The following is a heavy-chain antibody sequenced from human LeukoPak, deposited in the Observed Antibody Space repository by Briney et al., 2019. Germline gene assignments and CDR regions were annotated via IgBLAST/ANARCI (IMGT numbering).Heavy chain of an antibody. CDR3: TTDTFGARDS. V-gene: IGHV3-74*01. D-gene: IGHD3-10*01. CDR1: GYTFSRYW. J-gene: IGHJ4*02. Sequence: GGSLRLSCAASGYTFSRYWMHWVRQGPGKGLVWVSRINEDGSSTSYAESVRGRFTISRDSAKNTLYLQMNSLRAEDAAVYYCTTDTFGARDSWGQGTLVTVSS. CDR2: INEDGSST.